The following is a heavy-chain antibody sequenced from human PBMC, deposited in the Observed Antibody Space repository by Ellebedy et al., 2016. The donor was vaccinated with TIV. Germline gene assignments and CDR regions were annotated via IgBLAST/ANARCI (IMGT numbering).Heavy chain of an antibody. V-gene: IGHV2-5*01. CDR2: IYGNDDK. Sequence: SGPTLVKPTQTLTLTCSFSGFSLSTSGVGVGWIRQPPGEALEWLALIYGNDDKRYSPSLKSRLAITKDTSKNQVVLTMTNVDPVDTATYYCAHRQNYSFDYWGQGTLVTVSS. J-gene: IGHJ4*02. D-gene: IGHD1-7*01. CDR3: AHRQNYSFDY. CDR1: GFSLSTSGVG.